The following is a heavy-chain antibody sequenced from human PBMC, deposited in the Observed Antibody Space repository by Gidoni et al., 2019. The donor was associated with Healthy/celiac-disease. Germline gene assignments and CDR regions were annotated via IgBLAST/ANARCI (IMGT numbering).Heavy chain of an antibody. CDR2: ISGSGGST. Sequence: EVQLLESGGGLVQPGGSLSLSCAASGFTFSSYAMSWVRQAPGKGLEWVAAISGSGGSTYDADSVKGRFTNSRDNSKNTLYLQMNSLRAEETAVYYCAKDRSNTQSINWFDPWGQGTLVTVSS. D-gene: IGHD2-2*02. CDR3: AKDRSNTQSINWFDP. J-gene: IGHJ5*02. V-gene: IGHV3-23*01. CDR1: GFTFSSYA.